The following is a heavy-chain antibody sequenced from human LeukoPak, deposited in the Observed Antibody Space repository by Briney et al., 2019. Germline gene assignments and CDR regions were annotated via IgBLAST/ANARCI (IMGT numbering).Heavy chain of an antibody. J-gene: IGHJ4*02. CDR1: GDSVSSNSAA. CDR3: ARGFGNPHGSYYFDY. CDR2: TFYRSTWYN. Sequence: SQTLSLTCAISGDSVSSNSAAWNWIRQSPSSGLEWLGRTFYRSTWYNEYAVSVKSRITISGDTSKNQFSLQLTSVTPEDTAVYYCARGFGNPHGSYYFDYWGQGTLVPVSS. D-gene: IGHD3-10*01. V-gene: IGHV6-1*01.